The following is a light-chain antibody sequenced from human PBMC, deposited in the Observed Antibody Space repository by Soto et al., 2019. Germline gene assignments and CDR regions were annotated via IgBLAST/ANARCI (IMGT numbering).Light chain of an antibody. CDR3: SSYGGGNTVV. CDR1: SNDVGGYNY. CDR2: EVS. Sequence: QSALTQPPSASGSPGQSVTISCTGTSNDVGGYNYVSWYQQHPGKAPKLMIHEVSKRPSGVPDRFSGSKSDNTASLTVSGLLAEDEADYYCSSYGGGNTVVFGGGTKLTVL. J-gene: IGLJ2*01. V-gene: IGLV2-8*01.